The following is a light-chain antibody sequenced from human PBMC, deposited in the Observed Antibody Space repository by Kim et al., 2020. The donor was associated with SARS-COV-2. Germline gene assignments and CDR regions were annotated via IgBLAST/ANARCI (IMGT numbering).Light chain of an antibody. Sequence: GQWVTISGAGTNSNIGSNKANWYQQLPGSAPKLLIHSNSHRPSGVPDRFFGSESGTSASLDISGLQPEDEAHYYCAAWDDSLNGYVFGTGTKVTVL. CDR2: SNS. J-gene: IGLJ1*01. CDR1: NSNIGSNK. V-gene: IGLV1-44*01. CDR3: AAWDDSLNGYV.